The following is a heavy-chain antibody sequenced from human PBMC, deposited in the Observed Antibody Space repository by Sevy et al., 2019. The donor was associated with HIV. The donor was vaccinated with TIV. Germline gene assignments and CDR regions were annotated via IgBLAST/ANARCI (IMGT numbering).Heavy chain of an antibody. D-gene: IGHD2-2*01. J-gene: IGHJ3*02. V-gene: IGHV3-11*06. CDR3: ARVGCSISSCPKGDAFDI. CDR1: GFTFSDYY. Sequence: GGCLRLSCAASGFTFSDYYINWIRQAPGKGLEWVSYISGSSSYTNYADSVKGRFTISRGNAKNSLYLQMNSLRAEDTAVYYCARVGCSISSCPKGDAFDIWGQGTMVTVSS. CDR2: ISGSSSYT.